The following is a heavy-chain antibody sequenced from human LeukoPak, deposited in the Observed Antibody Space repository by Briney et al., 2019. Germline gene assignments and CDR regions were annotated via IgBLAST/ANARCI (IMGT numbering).Heavy chain of an antibody. CDR2: INPNSGGT. D-gene: IGHD2-2*01. J-gene: IGHJ5*02. CDR3: AREGSTSWGNWFDP. Sequence: GASVKVSCKASGYTFTGYYMHWVRQAPGQGPEWMGWINPNSGGTNYAQKFQGRVTMTRDTSISTAYMELSRLRSDDTAVYYCAREGSTSWGNWFDPWGQGTLVTVSS. V-gene: IGHV1-2*02. CDR1: GYTFTGYY.